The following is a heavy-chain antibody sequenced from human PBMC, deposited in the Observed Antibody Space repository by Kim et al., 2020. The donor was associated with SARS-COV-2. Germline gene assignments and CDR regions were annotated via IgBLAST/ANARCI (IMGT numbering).Heavy chain of an antibody. CDR1: GESFSGHF. J-gene: IGHJ4*02. V-gene: IGHV4-34*01. CDR3: ARGGYYGSGDFFDY. CDR2: INHSGTT. Sequence: SETLSLTCAVSGESFSGHFWSWIRQSPGKGLEWIGQINHSGTTKYNPSFESRVTMSVDTTKRRFSLNLSSVTAADTAVFYCARGGYYGSGDFFDYWGQGTQVPVHS. D-gene: IGHD3-10*01.